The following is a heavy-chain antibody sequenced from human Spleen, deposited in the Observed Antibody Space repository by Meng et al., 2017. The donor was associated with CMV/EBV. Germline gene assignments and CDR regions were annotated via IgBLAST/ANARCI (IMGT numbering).Heavy chain of an antibody. V-gene: IGHV3-30*04. CDR2: ISYDGSNK. D-gene: IGHD4-23*01. Sequence: GESLKISCAASEFTFSSYAMHWVRQAPGEGLEWVAVISYDGSNKYYADSVKGRFTISRDNSNNTLHLQMNSLRADDTAVYYCVKGWQQLGDSWGQGTLVTVSS. J-gene: IGHJ4*02. CDR3: VKGWQQLGDS. CDR1: EFTFSSYA.